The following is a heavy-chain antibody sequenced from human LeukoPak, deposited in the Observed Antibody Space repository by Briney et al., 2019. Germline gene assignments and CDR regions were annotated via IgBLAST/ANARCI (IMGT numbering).Heavy chain of an antibody. Sequence: PSETLSLTCTVSGGSISSSSYYWGWIRQPPGKGLEWIGEINHSGSTNYNPSLKSRVTISVDTSKNQFSLKLSSVTAADTAVYYCARGRVGTYYYGSGSYYNHNWFDPWGQGTLVTVSS. V-gene: IGHV4-39*07. D-gene: IGHD3-10*01. J-gene: IGHJ5*02. CDR3: ARGRVGTYYYGSGSYYNHNWFDP. CDR2: INHSGST. CDR1: GGSISSSSYY.